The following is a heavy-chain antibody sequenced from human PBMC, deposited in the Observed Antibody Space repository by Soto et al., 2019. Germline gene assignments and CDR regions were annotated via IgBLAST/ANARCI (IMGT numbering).Heavy chain of an antibody. CDR1: GYSFTSYW. CDR2: IYPGDSDT. J-gene: IGHJ2*01. D-gene: IGHD2-21*02. Sequence: EVQLVQSGAEVKKPGESLKISCKGSGYSFTSYWIGWVRQMPGKGLEWMGIIYPGDSDTRYSPSFQGQVTISADKSISTAYLKWSSLRASDTAMYYCARVSDSVWWDFDLWGRGTLVAVSS. V-gene: IGHV5-51*01. CDR3: ARVSDSVWWDFDL.